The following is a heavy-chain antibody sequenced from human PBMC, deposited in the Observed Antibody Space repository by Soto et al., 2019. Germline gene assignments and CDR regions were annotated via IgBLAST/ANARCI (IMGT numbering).Heavy chain of an antibody. V-gene: IGHV3-23*01. CDR3: ANYFFVVSSPSYYFHF. Sequence: GGSLRLSCAASGFTFSSYAMSWVRQAPGEGLEWVSGISGSGGSTYYADSVKGRFTISRDNSKNTLYLQMNSLGAEDTAVYYCANYFFVVSSPSYYFHFSGQRTFVSVFS. CDR2: ISGSGGST. CDR1: GFTFSSYA. J-gene: IGHJ4*02. D-gene: IGHD3-3*01.